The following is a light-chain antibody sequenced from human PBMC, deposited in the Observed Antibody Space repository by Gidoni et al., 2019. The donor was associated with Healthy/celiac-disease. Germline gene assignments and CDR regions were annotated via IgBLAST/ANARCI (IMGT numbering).Light chain of an antibody. V-gene: IGKV1-39*01. J-gene: IGKJ1*01. CDR1: QSISSY. CDR3: QQSYSFTWT. Sequence: DIQMTQSPSSLSASVGDRVTITCRASQSISSYLNWYQQKPGKAPKLLIYASSSLQSGVPSRFSGSGSGTDFTITISSLQPEDFATYYCQQSYSFTWTFGQGTKVEIK. CDR2: ASS.